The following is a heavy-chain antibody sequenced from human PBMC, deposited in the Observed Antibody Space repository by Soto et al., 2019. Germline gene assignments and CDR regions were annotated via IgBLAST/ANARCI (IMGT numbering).Heavy chain of an antibody. D-gene: IGHD6-19*01. CDR3: AKDRSPGIAVAGITDY. J-gene: IGHJ4*02. V-gene: IGHV3-9*01. Sequence: GGSLRLSCAASGFTLDDYAMHWVRQAPGKGLEWVSGISWNSGSIGYADSVKGRFTISRDNAKNSLYLQMNSLRAEDTALYYCAKDRSPGIAVAGITDYWGQGTLVTVSS. CDR2: ISWNSGSI. CDR1: GFTLDDYA.